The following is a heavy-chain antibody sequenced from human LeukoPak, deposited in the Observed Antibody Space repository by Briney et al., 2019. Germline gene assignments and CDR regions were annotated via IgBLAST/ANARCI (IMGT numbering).Heavy chain of an antibody. CDR3: ARQRGYYDSSGTIFDY. CDR2: IYYSWST. CDR1: GGSISSSSYY. D-gene: IGHD3-22*01. J-gene: IGHJ4*02. V-gene: IGHV4-39*01. Sequence: PSETLSLTCTVSGGSISSSSYYWGWIRQPPEKGLEWIGSIYYSWSTYYNPSLKSRVTISVDTSKNQFSLKLSSVTAADTAVYYCARQRGYYDSSGTIFDYWGQGTLVTVSS.